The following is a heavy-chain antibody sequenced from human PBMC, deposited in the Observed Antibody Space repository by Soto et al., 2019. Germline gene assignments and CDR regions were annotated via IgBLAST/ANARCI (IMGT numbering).Heavy chain of an antibody. D-gene: IGHD6-6*01. CDR2: MNPQTGNT. CDR1: GYTFTRYD. J-gene: IGHJ6*03. CDR3: ARLSEESSSSNYYYFYMDV. Sequence: QVQLVQSGSEGKEPGASMKISCQASGYTFTRYDITWVRQATGQGLEWMGWMNPQTGNTAYAEKFQGRVTMTRSTSINTAYMELSGLRSEYTAVYYCARLSEESSSSNYYYFYMDVWGKGSTVTVSS. V-gene: IGHV1-8*01.